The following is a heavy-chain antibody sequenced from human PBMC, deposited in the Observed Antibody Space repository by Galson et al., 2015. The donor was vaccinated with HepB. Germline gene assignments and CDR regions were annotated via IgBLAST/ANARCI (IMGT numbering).Heavy chain of an antibody. V-gene: IGHV3-48*02. CDR3: EGSISGYDLGFDY. Sequence: SLRLSCAASGFTFSSYSMNWVRQAPGKGLEWVSYISSSSSTIYYADSVKGRFTISRDNAKNSLYLQMNSLRDEDTAVYYCEGSISGYDLGFDYWGQGTLVTVSS. CDR1: GFTFSSYS. CDR2: ISSSSSTI. J-gene: IGHJ4*02. D-gene: IGHD5-12*01.